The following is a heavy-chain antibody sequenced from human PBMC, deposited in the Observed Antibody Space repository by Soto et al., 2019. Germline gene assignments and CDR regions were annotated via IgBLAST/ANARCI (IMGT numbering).Heavy chain of an antibody. D-gene: IGHD3-3*01. Sequence: QVQLQESHSGLVEPSQTLSLTCTVSGGSISSGGYSWGWIRQPPGKGLEWIGYIYHTGTNYYNPSLKSRVTISLDTSRDQFTLQMTSVTAADTAVYYCAGSQYYDFWSAYYGVFDHWGQGALVSVSS. CDR2: IYHTGTN. J-gene: IGHJ5*02. CDR1: GGSISSGGYS. V-gene: IGHV4-30-2*01. CDR3: AGSQYYDFWSAYYGVFDH.